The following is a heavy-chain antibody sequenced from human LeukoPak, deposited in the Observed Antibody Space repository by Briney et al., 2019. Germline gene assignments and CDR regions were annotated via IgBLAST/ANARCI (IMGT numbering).Heavy chain of an antibody. CDR3: AIDPNWGIHY. CDR1: GYTFTTYD. Sequence: ASVKVSCKASGYTFTTYDINWVRQAPGQGLEWMGWMNPNTGSTGYAQKFQGRVTMTANTSISTVYMELSSLRSEDTAIYYCAIDPNWGIHYWGQGVLVTVSS. D-gene: IGHD7-27*01. J-gene: IGHJ4*02. CDR2: MNPNTGST. V-gene: IGHV1-8*01.